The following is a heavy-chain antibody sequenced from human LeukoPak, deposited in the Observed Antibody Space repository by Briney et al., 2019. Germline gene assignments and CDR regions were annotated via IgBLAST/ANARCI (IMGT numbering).Heavy chain of an antibody. V-gene: IGHV4-34*01. CDR3: ARGVRIAVADPHLDY. J-gene: IGHJ4*02. Sequence: SETLSLTCAVYGGSFSGYYWSWIRQPPGKGLEWIGEINHSGSTNYNPSLKSRVTISVDTSKKQFSLRLSSVTAADTAVYFCARGVRIAVADPHLDYWGQGTLVTVSS. D-gene: IGHD6-19*01. CDR1: GGSFSGYY. CDR2: INHSGST.